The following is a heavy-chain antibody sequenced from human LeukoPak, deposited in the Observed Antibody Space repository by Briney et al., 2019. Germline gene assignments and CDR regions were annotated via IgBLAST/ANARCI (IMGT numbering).Heavy chain of an antibody. Sequence: SQTLSLTCTVSGGSISSGSHYWNWIRQPAGKGLEWIGRIYASGSTNYNPSLKSRVTISVDTSKNQFSLKLSSVTAADTAVYYCASDAAAGTSVFDYWGQGTLVTVSS. J-gene: IGHJ4*02. CDR2: IYASGST. D-gene: IGHD6-13*01. CDR1: GGSISSGSHY. V-gene: IGHV4-61*02. CDR3: ASDAAAGTSVFDY.